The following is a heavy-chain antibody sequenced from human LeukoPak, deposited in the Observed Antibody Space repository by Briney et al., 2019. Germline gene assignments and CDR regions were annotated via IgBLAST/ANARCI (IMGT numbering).Heavy chain of an antibody. V-gene: IGHV3-7*01. CDR3: ARTDPTSYGYFDY. J-gene: IGHJ4*02. D-gene: IGHD3-10*01. Sequence: GGSLRLSCAASRFTFSGLWMSWVRQAPGKGLEWVANINQNGGVEKYVDSVKGRFTISRDNAKNLLHLQMNSLRAEDTAVYYCARTDPTSYGYFDYWGQGTLVTVCS. CDR2: INQNGGVE. CDR1: RFTFSGLW.